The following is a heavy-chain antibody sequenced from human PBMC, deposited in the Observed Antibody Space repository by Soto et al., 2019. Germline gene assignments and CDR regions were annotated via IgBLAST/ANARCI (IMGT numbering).Heavy chain of an antibody. CDR3: AITTSTVSYWFDP. V-gene: IGHV3-7*03. CDR1: GFSFSSYW. Sequence: GGSLRLSCAASGFSFSSYWRSWVRQAPGKGPEWVANIKEDGGEQHYVDSVKGRFTISRDNTENSLFLQMNNLRAEDSAIYYCAITTSTVSYWFDPWGPGTQVTVS. CDR2: IKEDGGEQ. D-gene: IGHD4-4*01. J-gene: IGHJ5*02.